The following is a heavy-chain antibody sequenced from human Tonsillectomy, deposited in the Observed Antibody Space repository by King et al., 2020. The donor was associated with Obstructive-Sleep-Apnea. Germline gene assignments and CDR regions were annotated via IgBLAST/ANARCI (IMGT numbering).Heavy chain of an antibody. CDR3: AKDIAAAGNGDWFDP. J-gene: IGHJ5*02. D-gene: IGHD6-13*01. CDR1: GFTFDDYA. CDR2: ISWNSGSI. Sequence: VQLVESGGGLVQPGRSLRLSCAASGFTFDDYAMHWVRQAPGKGLEWVSGISWNSGSIGYADSVKGRFTISRDNAKNSLYLQMNSLRAEDTALYYCAKDIAAAGNGDWFDPWGQGTLVTVSS. V-gene: IGHV3-9*01.